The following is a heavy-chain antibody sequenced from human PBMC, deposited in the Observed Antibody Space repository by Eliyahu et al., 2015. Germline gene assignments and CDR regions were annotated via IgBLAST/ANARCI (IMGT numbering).Heavy chain of an antibody. D-gene: IGHD4-17*01. CDR3: ARGIGGWTTGTYYYYGMDV. CDR1: GYTFTGXX. J-gene: IGHJ6*04. V-gene: IGHV1-2*02. CDR2: INPNSGGT. Sequence: QVQLVQSGAEVKKPGASVXVSCKASGYTFTGXXXXWVRQAPGQGLEWMGWINPNSGGTNYAQKFQGRVTMTRDTSISTAYMELSRLRSDDTAVYYCARGIGGWTTGTYYYYGMDVWGKGTTVTVSS.